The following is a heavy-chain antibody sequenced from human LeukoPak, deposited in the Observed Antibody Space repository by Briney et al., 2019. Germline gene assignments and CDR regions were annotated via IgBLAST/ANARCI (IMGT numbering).Heavy chain of an antibody. V-gene: IGHV4-31*03. CDR1: GGSIRRGIYY. CDR3: ARASGCTANSCHPDY. CDR2: IFYGGTT. D-gene: IGHD2-8*02. J-gene: IGHJ4*02. Sequence: PSETLSLTCTVSGGSIRRGIYYSTWIRQHPGEGLEWIGYIFYGGTTYYNPSLKSRVTISVDTSKNQFSLNLSSVTAADTAVYYCARASGCTANSCHPDYWGQGTLVTVSS.